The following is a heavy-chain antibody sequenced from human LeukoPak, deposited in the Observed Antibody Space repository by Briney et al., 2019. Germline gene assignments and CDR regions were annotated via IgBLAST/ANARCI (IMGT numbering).Heavy chain of an antibody. D-gene: IGHD6-6*01. CDR2: INHSGST. Sequence: PSETLSLTCAVYGGSFSGYYWSWIRQPPGKGLEWIGEINHSGSTNYNPSLKSRVTISVDTSKNQFSLKLSSVTAADTAVYYCARLHRIAARRWRAFDYWGQGTLVTVSS. CDR3: ARLHRIAARRWRAFDY. J-gene: IGHJ4*02. CDR1: GGSFSGYY. V-gene: IGHV4-34*01.